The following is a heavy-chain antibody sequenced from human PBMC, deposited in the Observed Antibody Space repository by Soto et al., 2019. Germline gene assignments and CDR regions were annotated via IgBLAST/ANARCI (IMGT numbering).Heavy chain of an antibody. Sequence: QTLSVTRSVVDGSSSSNGYYWGRKSQTPGKGLEWIGSIYYSASTYYTPSLKSRVTISVDTSKNQFSLKLSSVTAADTAVYYCARLGCSGGSCLLFDYWGQGTLVTVSS. CDR1: DGSSSSNGYY. D-gene: IGHD2-15*01. V-gene: IGHV4-39*01. CDR2: IYYSAST. J-gene: IGHJ4*02. CDR3: ARLGCSGGSCLLFDY.